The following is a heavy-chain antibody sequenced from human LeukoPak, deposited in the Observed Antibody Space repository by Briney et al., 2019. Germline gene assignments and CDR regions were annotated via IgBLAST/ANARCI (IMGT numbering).Heavy chain of an antibody. CDR1: GGSFSGYY. D-gene: IGHD3-3*01. V-gene: IGHV4-34*01. J-gene: IGHJ4*02. CDR3: ARLFDFWSGYDY. CDR2: INHSGST. Sequence: PSETLSLTCAVYGGSFSGYYWSWIRQPPGKGLEWIGEINHSGSTNYNPSLKSRVTISVDTSKNQFSLKLSSVTAADTAVYYRARLFDFWSGYDYWGQGTLVTVSS.